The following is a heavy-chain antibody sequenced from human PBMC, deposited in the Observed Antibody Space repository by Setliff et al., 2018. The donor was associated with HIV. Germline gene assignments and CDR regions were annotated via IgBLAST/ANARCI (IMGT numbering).Heavy chain of an antibody. V-gene: IGHV4-59*08. Sequence: SETLSLTCTVSDASISNYYWNWIRQPPGKGLEWIGYIYYSGSTNYNPSLKSRVTISIDTSKNQFSLNLSSVTAADTAVYYCARGSSVAGPVDYWGQGTLVTVSS. CDR1: DASISNYY. J-gene: IGHJ4*02. CDR2: IYYSGST. D-gene: IGHD6-19*01. CDR3: ARGSSVAGPVDY.